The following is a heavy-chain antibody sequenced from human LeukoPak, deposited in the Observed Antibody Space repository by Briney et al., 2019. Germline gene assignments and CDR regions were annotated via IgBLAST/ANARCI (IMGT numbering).Heavy chain of an antibody. D-gene: IGHD3-10*01. CDR1: GFTFSSYE. V-gene: IGHV3-48*03. J-gene: IGHJ4*02. CDR2: ISSSGSTI. CDR3: AREGPYGSGSYDSFDY. Sequence: PGGSLRLSCAASGFTFSSYEMNWVRQAPGKGLEWVSYISSSGSTIYYADSVKGRFTIARDNAKNSLYLQMNSLRAEDTAVYYCAREGPYGSGSYDSFDYWGQGTLVTVSS.